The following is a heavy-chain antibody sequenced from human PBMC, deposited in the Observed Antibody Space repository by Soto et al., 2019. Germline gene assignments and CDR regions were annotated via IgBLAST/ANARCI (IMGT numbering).Heavy chain of an antibody. J-gene: IGHJ4*02. CDR2: ISYDGSNK. Sequence: QVQLVESGGGVVQPGRSLRLSCAASGFTFSSYAMHWVRQAPGKGLEWVAVISYDGSNKYYADSVKGRFTISRDNSKNTLFLQMNSPRAEDTAVYYCAGSDKRLGSCPMDYWGQGTLVTVSS. CDR3: AGSDKRLGSCPMDY. V-gene: IGHV3-30-3*01. D-gene: IGHD2-2*01. CDR1: GFTFSSYA.